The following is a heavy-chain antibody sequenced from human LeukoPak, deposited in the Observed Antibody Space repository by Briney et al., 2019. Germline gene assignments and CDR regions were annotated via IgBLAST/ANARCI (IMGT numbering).Heavy chain of an antibody. D-gene: IGHD5-18*01. CDR3: ARDGYGLDTPMVSTNFDY. CDR2: ISGTGGNT. CDR1: GLTFSSYS. Sequence: PGGSLRLSCVVSGLTFSSYSMTWVRQAPGKGLEWVSGISGTGGNTYYADSVKGRFTISRDNSKNTLYLQMNSLRPEDTAVYYCARDGYGLDTPMVSTNFDYWGQGTLVTVSS. V-gene: IGHV3-23*01. J-gene: IGHJ4*02.